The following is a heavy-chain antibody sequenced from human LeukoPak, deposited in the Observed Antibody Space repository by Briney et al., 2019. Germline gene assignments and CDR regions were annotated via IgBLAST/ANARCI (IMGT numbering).Heavy chain of an antibody. CDR1: GGSISSYY. V-gene: IGHV4-59*12. Sequence: SETLSLTCTVSGGSISSYYWSWIRQPPGKGLEWIGYIYYSGSTNYNPSLKSRVTISVDTSKNQFSLKLSSVTAADTAVYYCARDLRDGYGIFDYWGQGTLVTVSS. D-gene: IGHD5-18*01. CDR3: ARDLRDGYGIFDY. J-gene: IGHJ4*02. CDR2: IYYSGST.